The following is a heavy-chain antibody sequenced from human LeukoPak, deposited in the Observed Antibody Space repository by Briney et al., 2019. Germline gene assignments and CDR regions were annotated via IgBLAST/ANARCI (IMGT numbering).Heavy chain of an antibody. CDR3: ARVFRGYSYGYDAFDI. CDR2: ISYDGSNK. D-gene: IGHD5-18*01. Sequence: GGSLRLSCAASGFTFSSYAMSWVRQAPGKGLEWVAVISYDGSNKYYADSVKGRFTISRDNSKNTLYLQMNSLRAEDTAVYYCARVFRGYSYGYDAFDIWGQGTMVTVSS. J-gene: IGHJ3*02. V-gene: IGHV3-30-3*01. CDR1: GFTFSSYA.